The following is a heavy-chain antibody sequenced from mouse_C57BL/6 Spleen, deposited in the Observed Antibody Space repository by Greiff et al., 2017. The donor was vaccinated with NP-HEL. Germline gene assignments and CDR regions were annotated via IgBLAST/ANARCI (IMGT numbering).Heavy chain of an antibody. J-gene: IGHJ3*01. CDR2: ISSGGSYT. CDR3: ARHDSNLFAY. Sequence: EVKLMESGGDLVKPGGSLKLSCAASGFPFSSYGMSWVRQTPDKRLEWVATISSGGSYTYYPDSVKGRFTISRDNAKNTLYLQMSSLKSEDTAMYYCARHDSNLFAYWGQGTLVTVSA. CDR1: GFPFSSYG. V-gene: IGHV5-6*01. D-gene: IGHD2-5*01.